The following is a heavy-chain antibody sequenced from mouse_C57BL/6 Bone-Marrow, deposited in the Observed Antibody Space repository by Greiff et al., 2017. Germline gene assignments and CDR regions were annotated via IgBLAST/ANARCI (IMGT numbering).Heavy chain of an antibody. D-gene: IGHD1-1*01. J-gene: IGHJ1*03. V-gene: IGHV1-54*01. Sequence: VQRVESGAELVRPGTSVKVSCKASGYAFTNYLIEWVKQRPGQGLEWIGVINPGSGGTNYNEKFKGKATLTADKSSSTAYMQLSSLTSEDSAVYFCARHYCGSSYDWYFDVWGTGTTVTVSS. CDR1: GYAFTNYL. CDR2: INPGSGGT. CDR3: ARHYCGSSYDWYFDV.